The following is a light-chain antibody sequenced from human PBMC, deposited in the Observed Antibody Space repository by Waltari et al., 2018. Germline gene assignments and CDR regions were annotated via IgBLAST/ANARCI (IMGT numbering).Light chain of an antibody. CDR1: SSNIGSNY. CDR2: RNN. Sequence: QSVLTQPPSASGTPGQRVTISCSGSSSNIGSNYVYWYQQLPGTAPKLLIYRNNQRPSGVPGRFSGAKSGTSASRAISGLRSEDEADYYCAAWDDSLSGPVFGGGTKLTVL. CDR3: AAWDDSLSGPV. J-gene: IGLJ2*01. V-gene: IGLV1-47*01.